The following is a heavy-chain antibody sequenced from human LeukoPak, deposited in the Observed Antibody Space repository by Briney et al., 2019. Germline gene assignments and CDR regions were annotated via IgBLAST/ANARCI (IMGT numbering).Heavy chain of an antibody. J-gene: IGHJ4*02. CDR2: ISYDGSNK. D-gene: IGHD1-26*01. Sequence: PGGSLTLSCAASGFTFSSYGMHWVRQAPGKGLEWVAVISYDGSNKYYADSVKGRFTISRDNSKNTLYLQMNSLRAEDTAVYYCAKSGREGATNYWGQGTLVTVSS. CDR3: AKSGREGATNY. CDR1: GFTFSSYG. V-gene: IGHV3-30*18.